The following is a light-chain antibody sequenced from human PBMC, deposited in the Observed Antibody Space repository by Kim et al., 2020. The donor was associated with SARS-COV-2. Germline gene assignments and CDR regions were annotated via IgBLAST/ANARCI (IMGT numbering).Light chain of an antibody. J-gene: IGLJ3*02. CDR2: DVS. V-gene: IGLV2-14*03. CDR1: SSDVGGYNY. Sequence: GQSITSSCAGTSSDVGGYNYVSWYQQHPGKAPKLMIYDVSKRPSGVSSRFPGSKSGNTASLTISGLQAEDEADYYCNSYTSSSTLVFGGGTELTVL. CDR3: NSYTSSSTLV.